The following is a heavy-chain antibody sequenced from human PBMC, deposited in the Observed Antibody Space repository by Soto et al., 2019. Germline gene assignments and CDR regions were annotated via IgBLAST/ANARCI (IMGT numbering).Heavy chain of an antibody. CDR3: AKDGGPYYGMDV. CDR2: ITWDGGST. J-gene: IGHJ6*02. V-gene: IGHV3-43D*03. D-gene: IGHD3-10*01. CDR1: GFSFEDYG. Sequence: PGGSLRLSCAASGFSFEDYGIHWVRQGPGKGLEWVSLITWDGGSTYFADFVRDRFTVSKDNSKKSVFLQMDTLTHADTGVYYCAKDGGPYYGMDVWGLGTTVTVSS.